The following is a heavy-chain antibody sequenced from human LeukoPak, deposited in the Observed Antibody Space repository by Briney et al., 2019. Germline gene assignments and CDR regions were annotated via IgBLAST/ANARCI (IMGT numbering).Heavy chain of an antibody. CDR2: IKQDGSGE. Sequence: GGSLRLSCAASGFTFSHDWMSWVRQAPGKGLEWVASIKQDGSGEHYVGSVKGRFTISRDNAKNSLYLQMNSLRAEDTAVYYCARDHYNWTPDQGYKVFDYWGQGSLVTVSS. CDR3: ARDHYNWTPDQGYKVFDY. V-gene: IGHV3-7*01. D-gene: IGHD1-20*01. J-gene: IGHJ4*02. CDR1: GFTFSHDW.